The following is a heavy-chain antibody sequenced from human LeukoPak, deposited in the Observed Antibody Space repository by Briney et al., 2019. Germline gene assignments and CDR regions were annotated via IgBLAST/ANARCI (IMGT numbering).Heavy chain of an antibody. CDR3: ARDRAMKVVVVPALDY. CDR2: INQDGSEK. D-gene: IGHD2-2*01. V-gene: IGHV3-7*01. CDR1: GFTFSSYW. Sequence: GGSLRLSCAASGFTFSSYWMSWVRQAPGKGLEWVANINQDGSEKYYVYSVKGRFTISRDNAKNSLYLQMNSLRAEDTAVYYCARDRAMKVVVVPALDYWGQGTLVTVSS. J-gene: IGHJ4*02.